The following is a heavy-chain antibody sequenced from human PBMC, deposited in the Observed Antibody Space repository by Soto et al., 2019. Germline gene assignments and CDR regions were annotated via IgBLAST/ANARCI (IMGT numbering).Heavy chain of an antibody. D-gene: IGHD3-22*01. CDR1: GFTFSSYS. Sequence: GGSLRLSCAASGFTFSSYSMNWVRQAPGKGLEWVSSISSSSSYIYYADSVKGRFTISRDNAKNSLYLQMNSLRAEDTAVYYCAREYYDSSGYHYFDYWGQGTLVTVSS. V-gene: IGHV3-21*01. J-gene: IGHJ4*02. CDR2: ISSSSSYI. CDR3: AREYYDSSGYHYFDY.